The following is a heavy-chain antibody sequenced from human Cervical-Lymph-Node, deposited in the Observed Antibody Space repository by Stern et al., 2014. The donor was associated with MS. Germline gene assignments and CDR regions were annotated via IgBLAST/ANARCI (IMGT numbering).Heavy chain of an antibody. D-gene: IGHD3-16*01. V-gene: IGHV3-30-3*01. CDR1: GFNFSHYA. CDR3: ATQIWFDY. J-gene: IGHJ4*02. CDR2: VSSEGNNK. Sequence: MQLVESGGGVVQPGRSLRLSCAASGFNFSHYAMHWVRQAPGKGLEWVAAVSSEGNNKYHADSVKGRFTITRDNSKNTVYLQMNSLRDGGAAVYYCATQIWFDYWGQGTLVTVSS.